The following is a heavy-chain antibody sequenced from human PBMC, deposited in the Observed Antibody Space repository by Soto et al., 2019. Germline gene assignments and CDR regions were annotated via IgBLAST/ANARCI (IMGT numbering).Heavy chain of an antibody. Sequence: PGGSLRLSCAASGVTFSSFPMIWVRQAPGKGLEWVSSISGSGRNTYYADSVKGRFTISRDNSKNTLYLQMNSLRAEDTAVYYCAKEIYYDSSGYYFEGAFDIWGQGTMVTVSS. J-gene: IGHJ3*02. CDR2: ISGSGRNT. D-gene: IGHD3-22*01. CDR3: AKEIYYDSSGYYFEGAFDI. CDR1: GVTFSSFP. V-gene: IGHV3-23*01.